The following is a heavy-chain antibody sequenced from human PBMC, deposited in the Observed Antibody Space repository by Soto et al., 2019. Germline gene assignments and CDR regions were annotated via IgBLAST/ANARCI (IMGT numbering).Heavy chain of an antibody. CDR2: ISSSSSYI. V-gene: IGHV3-21*01. CDR3: ARAGGSGSLLHSCYFDL. J-gene: IGHJ2*01. Sequence: EVQLVESWGGLVKPGGSLRLSCAASGFTLSSYSMNWVRQAPGKGLECVSSISSSSSYIYYADSVQGRFTISRDNAKNSLYLQMNSLRAEDTAVYYCARAGGSGSLLHSCYFDLWGRCTLVTVSS. D-gene: IGHD3-10*01. CDR1: GFTLSSYS.